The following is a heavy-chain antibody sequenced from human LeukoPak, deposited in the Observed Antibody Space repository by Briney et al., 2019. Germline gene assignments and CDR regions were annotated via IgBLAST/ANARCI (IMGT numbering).Heavy chain of an antibody. CDR3: ARKPPSDAFDI. J-gene: IGHJ3*02. V-gene: IGHV4-4*09. CDR2: IHTSGSS. CDR1: GGSISNYY. Sequence: PSETLSLTRTVSGGSISNYYWSWIRQPPGKGLEWIGYIHTSGSSNYNPSLKSRVTISVDTSKNQFSLKLSSVTAADTAVYYCARKPPSDAFDIWGQGTMVTVSS.